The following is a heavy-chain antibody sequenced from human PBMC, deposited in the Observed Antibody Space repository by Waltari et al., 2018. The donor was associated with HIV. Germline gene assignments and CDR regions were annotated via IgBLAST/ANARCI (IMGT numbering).Heavy chain of an antibody. CDR1: GYSISSGYY. CDR2: IYHSGST. CDR3: ARDGGITMVRGVIGWFDP. J-gene: IGHJ5*02. V-gene: IGHV4-38-2*02. Sequence: QVQLQESGPGLVKPSETLSLTCAVSGYSISSGYYWGWIRQPPGQGLEWIGSIYHSGSTYYNPSLKSRVTISVDTSKNQFSLKLSSVTAADTAVYYCARDGGITMVRGVIGWFDPWGQGTLVTVSS. D-gene: IGHD3-10*01.